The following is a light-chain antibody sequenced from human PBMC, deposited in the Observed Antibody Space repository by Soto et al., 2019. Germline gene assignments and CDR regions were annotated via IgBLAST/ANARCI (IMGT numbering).Light chain of an antibody. CDR3: QQYGVSPLMFT. CDR2: GAS. CDR1: QSVSNNY. V-gene: IGKV3-20*01. Sequence: EIVLVQSPRTLSLSPGERATLSRRASQSVSNNYLAWYQQKPGQAPRLLIYGASSRATGVPDRFSGSGTGTDFSLTITRLEPEDSAVYYCQQYGVSPLMFTFGQGTKVGVK. J-gene: IGKJ2*01.